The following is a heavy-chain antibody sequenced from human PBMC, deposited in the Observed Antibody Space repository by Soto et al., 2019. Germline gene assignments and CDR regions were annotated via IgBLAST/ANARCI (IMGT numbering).Heavy chain of an antibody. D-gene: IGHD3-22*01. Sequence: QVQLVESGGGVVQPGRSLRLSCAASGFTFSSYGMHWVRQAPGKGLEWVAVIWYDGSNKYYADSVKGRFTISRDNSKNTLYLQMNSLRAEDTAVYYCARDHEGSYDSSGPTIAPNWFDPWGQGTLVTVSS. V-gene: IGHV3-33*01. CDR1: GFTFSSYG. J-gene: IGHJ5*02. CDR3: ARDHEGSYDSSGPTIAPNWFDP. CDR2: IWYDGSNK.